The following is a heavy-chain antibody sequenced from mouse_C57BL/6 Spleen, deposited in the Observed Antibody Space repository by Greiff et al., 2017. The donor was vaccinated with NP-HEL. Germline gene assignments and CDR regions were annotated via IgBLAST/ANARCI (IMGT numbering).Heavy chain of an antibody. J-gene: IGHJ1*03. CDR1: GFNITDYY. D-gene: IGHD1-1*01. CDR2: IDPEDGET. CDR3: ALYGSSSFWYFDV. V-gene: IGHV14-2*01. Sequence: VQLQQSGAELVKPGASVKLSCTASGFNITDYYMHWVKQRTEQGLEWIGRIDPEDGETKYAPKFQGKATITADTSSNTAYLQLSSLTSEDTAVYYCALYGSSSFWYFDVWGTGTTVTVSS.